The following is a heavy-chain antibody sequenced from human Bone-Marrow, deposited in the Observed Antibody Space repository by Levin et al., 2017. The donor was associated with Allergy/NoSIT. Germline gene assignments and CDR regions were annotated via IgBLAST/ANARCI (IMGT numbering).Heavy chain of an antibody. CDR1: GASISGEYY. CDR2: ISYSGSP. D-gene: IGHD3-10*01. J-gene: IGHJ3*01. V-gene: IGHV4-30-4*01. CDR3: ARVASYCDGPTCPAGSNAFDL. Sequence: PSETLSLTCTVSGASISGEYYWSWIRQPPGKGLEWMGFISYSGSPFYNPSLESRLTISVDTSNNLFSLNMNSVTAADTALYYCARVASYCDGPTCPAGSNAFDLWGLGTLVTVSS.